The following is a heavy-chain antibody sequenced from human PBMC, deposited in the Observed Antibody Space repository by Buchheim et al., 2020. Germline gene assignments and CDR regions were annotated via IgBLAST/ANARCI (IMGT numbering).Heavy chain of an antibody. J-gene: IGHJ4*02. CDR1: GFTFSSYA. CDR3: ASTHSGSYDY. Sequence: QVQLVESGGGVVQPGRSLRLSCAASGFTFSSYAMHWVRQAPGKGLEWVAVISYDGSNKYYADSVKGRFTISRDNSKNKLYLQMNSLRAEDTAVYYCASTHSGSYDYWGQGTL. CDR2: ISYDGSNK. V-gene: IGHV3-30*04. D-gene: IGHD1-26*01.